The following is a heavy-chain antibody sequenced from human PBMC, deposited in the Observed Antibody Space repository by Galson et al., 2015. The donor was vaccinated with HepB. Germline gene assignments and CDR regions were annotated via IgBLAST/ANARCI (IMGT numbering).Heavy chain of an antibody. Sequence: SLRLSCAASGFTFSRYWMTWVHQAPGNGLEWVANIKDDGSERYYADSMKGRFTISRDNAKNSLYLQIDSLRAEDTALYYCVRDMDVWGKGTTVTVSS. V-gene: IGHV3-7*01. CDR2: IKDDGSER. CDR1: GFTFSRYW. J-gene: IGHJ6*03. CDR3: VRDMDV.